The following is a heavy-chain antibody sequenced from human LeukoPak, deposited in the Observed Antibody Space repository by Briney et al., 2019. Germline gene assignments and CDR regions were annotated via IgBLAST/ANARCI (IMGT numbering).Heavy chain of an antibody. CDR1: GFTFSNYA. CDR2: ISYDGSNK. CDR3: ARARFGYNRGPFDY. J-gene: IGHJ4*02. V-gene: IGHV3-30-3*01. D-gene: IGHD5-24*01. Sequence: PGRSLRLSCAASGFTFSNYAMLWVRQAPGKGLEWVAIISYDGSNKYYADSVKGRFTISRDNSKNTLYLQMNSLRPEDTAVYYCARARFGYNRGPFDYWGQGILVTVSS.